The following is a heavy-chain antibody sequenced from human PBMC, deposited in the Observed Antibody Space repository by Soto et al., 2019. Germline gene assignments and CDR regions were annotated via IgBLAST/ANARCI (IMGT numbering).Heavy chain of an antibody. CDR2: ISYDGSNK. D-gene: IGHD3-10*01. CDR3: ARDLPSSL. V-gene: IGHV3-30-3*01. CDR1: GFTFSSYA. J-gene: IGHJ4*02. Sequence: QVQLVESGGGVVQPGRSLRLSCAASGFTFSSYAMHWVRQAPGKGLEWVAVISYDGSNKYYADSVKGRFTISRDNSKNTLYLQMNSLRAEDTAVYYCARDLPSSLWGQGTLVTVSS.